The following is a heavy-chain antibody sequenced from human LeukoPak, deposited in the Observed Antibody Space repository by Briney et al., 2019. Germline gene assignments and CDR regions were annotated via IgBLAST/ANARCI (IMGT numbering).Heavy chain of an antibody. V-gene: IGHV4-4*07. J-gene: IGHJ5*02. Sequence: SETLSLTCTVSGGSISGYYWSWIRQPAGKGLEWIGRIYSSGSTNYNPSLKSRVTMSIHTSKNQFSLKLSSVTAADTAFYYCARDTKFSPWGQGTLVTVSS. CDR3: ARDTKFSP. CDR1: GGSISGYY. D-gene: IGHD3-3*01. CDR2: IYSSGST.